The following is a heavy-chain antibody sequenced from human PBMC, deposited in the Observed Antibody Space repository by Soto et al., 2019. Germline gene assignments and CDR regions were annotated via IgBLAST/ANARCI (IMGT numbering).Heavy chain of an antibody. V-gene: IGHV5-51*01. CDR1: GYSFNTYW. Sequence: PGESLKISCSGSGYSFNTYWIGWVRQMPGKGLEWMGIIYPGDFDTRYSPSFQGHVTMSVDKSINTAYLQWSSLETSDTAMYYCARLLGYSYGHQEFFDYWGQGIPLTV. J-gene: IGHJ4*02. D-gene: IGHD5-18*01. CDR2: IYPGDFDT. CDR3: ARLLGYSYGHQEFFDY.